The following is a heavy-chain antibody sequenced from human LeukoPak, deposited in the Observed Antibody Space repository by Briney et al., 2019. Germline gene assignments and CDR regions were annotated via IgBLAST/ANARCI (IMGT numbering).Heavy chain of an antibody. D-gene: IGHD1-26*01. V-gene: IGHV1-2*06. CDR3: ARMGGDAFDI. J-gene: IGHJ3*02. Sequence: AASVKVSCKGSGYTLSNHAFSWVRQAPGQGLEWMGRINPNSGGTNYAQKFQGRVTMTRDTSISTAYMELSRLRSDDTAVYYCARMGGDAFDIWGQGTMVTVSS. CDR1: GYTLSNHA. CDR2: INPNSGGT.